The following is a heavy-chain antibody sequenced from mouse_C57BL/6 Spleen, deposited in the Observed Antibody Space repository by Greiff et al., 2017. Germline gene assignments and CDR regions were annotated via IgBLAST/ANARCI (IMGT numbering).Heavy chain of an antibody. CDR3: ARRDSSVIWYFDV. CDR1: GYTFTSYW. V-gene: IGHV1-61*01. CDR2: IYPSDSET. J-gene: IGHJ1*03. D-gene: IGHD3-2*02. Sequence: QVQLQQPGAELVRPGSSVKLSCKASGYTFTSYWMDWVKQRPGQGLEWIGNIYPSDSETHYNQKFKDKATLTVDKSSSTAYMQLSSLTSEDSAVYYCARRDSSVIWYFDVWGTGTTVTVSS.